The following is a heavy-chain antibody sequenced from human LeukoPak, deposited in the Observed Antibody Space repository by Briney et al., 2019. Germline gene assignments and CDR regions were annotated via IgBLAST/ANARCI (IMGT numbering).Heavy chain of an antibody. D-gene: IGHD1-26*01. CDR2: IYTSGST. CDR3: ARPGDSGSYLDAFDI. CDR1: GGSISSYY. Sequence: PSETLSLTCTVSGGSISSYYWSWIRQPPGKGREWIGYIYTSGSTNYNPSLKSRVTISVDTSKNQFSLKLSSVTAADTAVYYCARPGDSGSYLDAFDIWGQGTLVTVSS. J-gene: IGHJ3*02. V-gene: IGHV4-4*09.